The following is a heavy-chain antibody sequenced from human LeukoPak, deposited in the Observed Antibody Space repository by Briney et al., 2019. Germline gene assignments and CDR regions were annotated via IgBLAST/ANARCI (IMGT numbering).Heavy chain of an antibody. CDR3: ARADISGSYFEFDS. CDR1: RFAFSKSW. D-gene: IGHD1-26*01. CDR2: INLDTTVT. J-gene: IGHJ4*02. V-gene: IGHV3-74*01. Sequence: GGSLRLSCTASRFAFSKSWMHWVRQAPGKGLVWVSRINLDTTVTTYADSVRGRFTISRDNARNTLFLQMNSLRGDDTAVYYCARADISGSYFEFDSRGQGTLVTVSS.